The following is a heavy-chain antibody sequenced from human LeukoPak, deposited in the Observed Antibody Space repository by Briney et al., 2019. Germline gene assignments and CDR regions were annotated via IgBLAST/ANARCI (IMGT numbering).Heavy chain of an antibody. D-gene: IGHD3-22*01. CDR3: ARHGDYYDTKITFDY. CDR1: GGSISSGGYY. Sequence: PSETLSLTCTVSGGSISSGGYYWSWIRQPPGKGLEWIGYIYYSGSTNYNPSLKSRVTISVDTSKNQFSLKLSSVTAADTAVYYCARHGDYYDTKITFDYWGQGTLVTVSS. V-gene: IGHV4-61*08. J-gene: IGHJ4*02. CDR2: IYYSGST.